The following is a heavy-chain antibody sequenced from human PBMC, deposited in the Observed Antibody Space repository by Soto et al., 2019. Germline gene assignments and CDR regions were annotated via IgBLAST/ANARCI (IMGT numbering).Heavy chain of an antibody. D-gene: IGHD3-3*01. CDR3: AAVVPPSGILERLGLDP. V-gene: IGHV1-58*02. J-gene: IGHJ5*02. CDR1: GFTFTTSG. CDR2: IVVGSGNT. Sequence: ASVKVSCKASGFTFTTSGIHWVRQARGQGLEWMGWIVVGSGNTKYNQKFQERVTLTRDMATDTAYMDLRSLTSADTAIYYCAAVVPPSGILERLGLDPWGQGTLVTVSS.